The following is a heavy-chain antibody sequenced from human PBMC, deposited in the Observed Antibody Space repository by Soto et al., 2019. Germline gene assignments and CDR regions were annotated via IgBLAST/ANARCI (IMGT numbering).Heavy chain of an antibody. J-gene: IGHJ6*02. CDR1: GYTFTSYY. D-gene: IGHD2-2*01. CDR2: INPSGGST. V-gene: IGHV1-46*01. Sequence: ASVKVSCKASGYTFTSYYMHWVRQAPGQGLEWMGIINPSGGSTSYAQKFQGRVTMTRDTSTSTVYMELSSLRSEDTAVYYCAREVIVVVPAAMRQYYYYYGMDVWGQGTTVTVSS. CDR3: AREVIVVVPAAMRQYYYYYGMDV.